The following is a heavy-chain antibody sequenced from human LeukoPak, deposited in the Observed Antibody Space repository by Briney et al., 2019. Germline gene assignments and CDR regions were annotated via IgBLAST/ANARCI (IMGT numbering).Heavy chain of an antibody. D-gene: IGHD6-19*01. Sequence: SETLSLTCAVYSGSFSGYYWNWIRQSPGKGLEWIGYLYHSETTKYNPSLKSRATISVDTSKNQLSLHLTSVTAADTAVYYCARDRGGSSGWSESFEYWGQGTLLTVSS. J-gene: IGHJ4*02. CDR2: LYHSETT. CDR1: SGSFSGYY. CDR3: ARDRGGSSGWSESFEY. V-gene: IGHV4-34*11.